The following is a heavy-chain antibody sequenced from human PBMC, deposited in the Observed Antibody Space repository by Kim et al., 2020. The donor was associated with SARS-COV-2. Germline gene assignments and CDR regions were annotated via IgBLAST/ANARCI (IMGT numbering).Heavy chain of an antibody. D-gene: IGHD3-10*01. J-gene: IGHJ5*02. Sequence: SETLSLTCTVSGGAISSHYWSWIRQPPGKGLEWIGDIYNSGNTKYNPSLKSRVTISVDMSKNEFSQKVKSVTAADTAIYYCASAGSYGLGWFDPWGQGTL. CDR3: ASAGSYGLGWFDP. CDR2: IYNSGNT. V-gene: IGHV4-59*11. CDR1: GGAISSHY.